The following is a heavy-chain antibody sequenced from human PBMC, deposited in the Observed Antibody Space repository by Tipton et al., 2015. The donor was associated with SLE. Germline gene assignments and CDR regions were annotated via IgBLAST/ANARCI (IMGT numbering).Heavy chain of an antibody. CDR3: ARGKNYFDY. Sequence: SLRLSCVASGFTFSDSYMCWIRQAPGKGLEWISYITTSGHTIYYADSVKDRLTISRDNAKNSLYLQMNSLRAEDTAVYYCARGKNYFDYWGQGALVTVSS. CDR1: GFTFSDSY. V-gene: IGHV3-11*04. J-gene: IGHJ4*02. CDR2: ITTSGHTI.